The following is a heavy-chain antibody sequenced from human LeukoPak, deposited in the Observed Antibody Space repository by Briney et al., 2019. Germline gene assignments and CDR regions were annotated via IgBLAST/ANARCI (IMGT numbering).Heavy chain of an antibody. Sequence: PSETLSLTCAVYGVSFSGYYWSWIRQPPGKGLEWIGEINHSGSTNYNPSLKSRVTISVDTSKNQFSLKLSSVTAADTAVYYCARMYSSSWNPFDYWGQGTLVTVSS. CDR1: GVSFSGYY. CDR3: ARMYSSSWNPFDY. CDR2: INHSGST. D-gene: IGHD6-13*01. V-gene: IGHV4-34*01. J-gene: IGHJ4*02.